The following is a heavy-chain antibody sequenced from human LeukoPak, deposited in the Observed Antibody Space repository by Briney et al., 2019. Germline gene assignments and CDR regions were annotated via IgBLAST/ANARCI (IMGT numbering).Heavy chain of an antibody. Sequence: GGSLRLSCAASGFTFSNAWMSWVRQAPGKGLEWVGRIKSKTDGGTTDYAAPVKGRFTISRDDSKNTLYLQMNSLRAEDTAVYYCAREPRSGSYYSTWGQGTLVTVSS. J-gene: IGHJ4*02. CDR2: IKSKTDGGTT. D-gene: IGHD3-10*01. CDR1: GFTFSNAW. CDR3: AREPRSGSYYST. V-gene: IGHV3-15*01.